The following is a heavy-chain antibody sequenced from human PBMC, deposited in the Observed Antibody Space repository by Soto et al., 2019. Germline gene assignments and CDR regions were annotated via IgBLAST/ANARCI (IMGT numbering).Heavy chain of an antibody. V-gene: IGHV4-34*01. Sequence: SETRSLTCSCYVGSFSCYYWSWIRQPPGKWLEWIGEINHSGSTNYNPSLKSRFTISVDTSKNQFSLKLSSVTAADTAVYYCARGRYSYGPMNYFDYWGQGTLVTVSS. J-gene: IGHJ4*02. CDR1: VGSFSCYY. CDR2: INHSGST. CDR3: ARGRYSYGPMNYFDY. D-gene: IGHD5-18*01.